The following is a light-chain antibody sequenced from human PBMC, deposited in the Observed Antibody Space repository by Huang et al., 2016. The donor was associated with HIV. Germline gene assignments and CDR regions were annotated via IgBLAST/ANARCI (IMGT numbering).Light chain of an antibody. Sequence: EIVLTQSPGTLSLSPGESATLSCRASQSVSSSYLAWYQQKPGQAPRLLIYGASSRATGIPDFTLTISRLEPEDFAVYYCHQYGSSPWTFGQGTKVESK. J-gene: IGKJ1*01. V-gene: IGKV3-20*01. CDR2: GAS. CDR3: HQYGSSPWT. CDR1: QSVSSSY.